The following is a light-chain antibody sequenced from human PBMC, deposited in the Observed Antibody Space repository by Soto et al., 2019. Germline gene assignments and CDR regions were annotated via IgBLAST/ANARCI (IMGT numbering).Light chain of an antibody. CDR2: GAS. Sequence: IQVTQSPPSLSASVEDRVTITCRASQSISTYLNWYQQKPGKAPKLLIFGASTLQSGVPSRFSGSGSGTDFNFTITSLQPEDFATYYCQQSFGVPITFGQGTRLEIK. J-gene: IGKJ5*01. V-gene: IGKV1-39*01. CDR1: QSISTY. CDR3: QQSFGVPIT.